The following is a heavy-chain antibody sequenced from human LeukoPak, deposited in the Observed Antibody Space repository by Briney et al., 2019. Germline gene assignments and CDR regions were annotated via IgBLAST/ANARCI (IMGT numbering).Heavy chain of an antibody. CDR1: GGSISSTNW. CDR2: ISLSGVT. V-gene: IGHV4-4*03. Sequence: PPGTLSLTCGVSGGSISSTNWWSWVRQPPGQGLEWIGEISLSGVTNYNPSLKSRVTMSLDRSKNHLSLTLTSVTAADTAVYYCSRESGAFSPFGYWGQGTLVTVSS. CDR3: SRESGAFSPFGY. J-gene: IGHJ4*02. D-gene: IGHD1-26*01.